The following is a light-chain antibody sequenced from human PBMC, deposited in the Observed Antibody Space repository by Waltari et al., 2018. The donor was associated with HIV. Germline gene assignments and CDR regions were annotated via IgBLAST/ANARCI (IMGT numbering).Light chain of an antibody. J-gene: IGLJ2*01. CDR2: QDN. V-gene: IGLV3-1*01. CDR3: QAWGSSTSGV. Sequence: YEVTQPPSVAVSPGQTASITCSGYELGDKSTCWYQQRPGQSPLLVIYQDNKRPSGIPERFSGSNSGHTATLTISGTLPVDEADYYCQAWGSSTSGVFGRGTKLTVL. CDR1: ELGDKS.